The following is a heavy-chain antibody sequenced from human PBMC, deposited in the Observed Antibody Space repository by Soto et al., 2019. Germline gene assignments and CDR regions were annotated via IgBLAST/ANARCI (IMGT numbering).Heavy chain of an antibody. V-gene: IGHV3-72*01. J-gene: IGHJ4*02. CDR3: TRGRWSGTYPFDY. Sequence: EVQLVESGGGLVQPGGSLRLSCAASGFTFSDHYMDWVRQAPGKGLEWVGRIRNKAKSYTTDYAASVKGRFTISRDDSKNSLYLQMKSLKTEDTAVYYCTRGRWSGTYPFDYWGQGTLVTVSA. CDR2: IRNKAKSYTT. D-gene: IGHD1-26*01. CDR1: GFTFSDHY.